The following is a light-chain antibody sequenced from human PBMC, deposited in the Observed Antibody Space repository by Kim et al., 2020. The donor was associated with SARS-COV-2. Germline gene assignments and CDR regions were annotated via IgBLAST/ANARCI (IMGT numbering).Light chain of an antibody. CDR1: QSISTY. CDR3: QQTYSTLRT. V-gene: IGKV1-39*01. Sequence: AFVGDRVTITCRASQSISTYLTWYQQKPGKAPKLLIYGASSLHSGVPSRFSGSGSGTDFTLTISSLQPEDFATYYCQQTYSTLRTFGQGTKVDIK. CDR2: GAS. J-gene: IGKJ1*01.